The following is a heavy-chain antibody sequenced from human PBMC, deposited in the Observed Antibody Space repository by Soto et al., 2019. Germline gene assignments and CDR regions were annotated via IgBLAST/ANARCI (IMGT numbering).Heavy chain of an antibody. V-gene: IGHV3-9*01. CDR3: AKDMNYYDSSGYFDY. J-gene: IGHJ4*02. CDR1: GFTFDDYA. CDR2: ISWNSGSI. Sequence: GGSLRLSCAASGFTFDDYAMHWVRQAPGKGLEWVSGISWNSGSIGYADSVKGRFTISRDNAKNSLYLQMNSLRAEDTALYYCAKDMNYYDSSGYFDYWGQGTLVTVSS. D-gene: IGHD3-22*01.